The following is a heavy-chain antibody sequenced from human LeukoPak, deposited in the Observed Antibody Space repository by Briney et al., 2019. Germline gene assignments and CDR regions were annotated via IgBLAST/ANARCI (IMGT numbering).Heavy chain of an antibody. D-gene: IGHD3/OR15-3a*01. J-gene: IGHJ4*02. CDR2: IYYSGST. CDR1: GGAISSYY. CDR3: ARMDYPLGYI. Sequence: SETLSLTCTVSGGAISSYYWSWMRKPPGKGLEWIGYIYYSGSTNYNPSLKSRVTISVDTSKNQFSLKLSSVTAADTAVYYCARMDYPLGYIWGQGTLVTVSS. V-gene: IGHV4-59*01.